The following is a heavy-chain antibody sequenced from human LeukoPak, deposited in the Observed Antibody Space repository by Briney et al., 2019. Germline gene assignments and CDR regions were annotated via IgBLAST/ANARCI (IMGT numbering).Heavy chain of an antibody. J-gene: IGHJ4*02. CDR1: GFTFSSYA. D-gene: IGHD6-19*01. V-gene: IGHV3-23*01. CDR3: AKSVAVAGIFDY. CDR2: ISGSGGST. Sequence: GGSLRLSCAASGFTFSSYAMSWVRHAPRKGLEWVSAISGSGGSTYYADSVKGRFTISRDNSKNTLYLQMNSLRAEDTAVYYCAKSVAVAGIFDYWGQGTLVTVSS.